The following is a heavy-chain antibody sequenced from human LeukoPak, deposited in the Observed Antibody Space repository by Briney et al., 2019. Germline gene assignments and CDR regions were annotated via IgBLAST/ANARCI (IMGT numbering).Heavy chain of an antibody. CDR3: AREWTRTGPFDY. V-gene: IGHV3-33*01. Sequence: GGSLRLSCAASGFTFRSYGLYWVRQAPGKGLEWVALIWNDGSNKYYADSVKGRSTISRDNSKNTLYLQMNNLRVEDTAVYYCAREWTRTGPFDYWGQGTLVTVSS. J-gene: IGHJ4*02. CDR1: GFTFRSYG. CDR2: IWNDGSNK. D-gene: IGHD3/OR15-3a*01.